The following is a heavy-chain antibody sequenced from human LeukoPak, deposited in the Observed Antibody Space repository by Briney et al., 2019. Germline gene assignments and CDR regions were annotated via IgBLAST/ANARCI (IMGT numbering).Heavy chain of an antibody. CDR1: GFIFSSYP. D-gene: IGHD3-16*01. Sequence: GGSLRLSCAASGFIFSSYPMSWVRQVPGKGLEWVSRISGSGGCTDYAGSVKARFTVSRDNSKNTLYLQMNSLRAEDTVVYFCARDFWGQYYFDKWGQGTLVSVSS. J-gene: IGHJ4*02. V-gene: IGHV3-23*01. CDR3: ARDFWGQYYFDK. CDR2: ISGSGGCT.